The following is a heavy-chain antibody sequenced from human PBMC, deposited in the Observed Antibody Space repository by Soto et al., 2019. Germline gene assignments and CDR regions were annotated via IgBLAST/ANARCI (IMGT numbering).Heavy chain of an antibody. J-gene: IGHJ4*02. CDR2: IKSDGSST. CDR3: ARGGSGYYLTY. V-gene: IGHV3-74*01. Sequence: EVQLVESGGGLVQPGGSVRLSCAASGFTFSSDWMHWVRQAPGKGLVWVSRIKSDGSSTNYADSVKGRLTITRDNAKNTLFLQINSLRAEDTAVYYRARGGSGYYLTYWGQGPMVTVSS. CDR1: GFTFSSDW. D-gene: IGHD3-3*01.